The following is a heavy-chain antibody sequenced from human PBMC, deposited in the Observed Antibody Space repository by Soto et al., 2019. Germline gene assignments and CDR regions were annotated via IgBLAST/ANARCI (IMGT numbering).Heavy chain of an antibody. CDR3: ARRIVVVPAATDAFDY. J-gene: IGHJ4*02. CDR1: GYTFNIYG. CDR2: ISAYNGNT. Sequence: ASVKVSCKSSGYTFNIYGISWVRQAPGQGLEWMGWISAYNGNTNYAQKLQGRVTMTTDTSTSTAYMELRSLRSDDTAVYYCARRIVVVPAATDAFDYWGQGTLVTVSS. V-gene: IGHV1-18*01. D-gene: IGHD2-2*01.